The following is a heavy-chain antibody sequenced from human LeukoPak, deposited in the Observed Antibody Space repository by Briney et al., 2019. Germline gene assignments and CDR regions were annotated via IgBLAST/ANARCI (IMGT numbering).Heavy chain of an antibody. J-gene: IGHJ6*02. CDR1: GFTFSSYE. CDR2: ISSSGSTI. CDR3: ARDQETTAYYYYGMDV. V-gene: IGHV3-48*03. D-gene: IGHD1-1*01. Sequence: GGSLRLSCAASGFTFSSYEMNWVRQAPGKGLERVSDISSSGSTIYYADSVKGRFTISRDNAKNSLYLQMNSLRAEDTAVYYCARDQETTAYYYYGMDVWGQGTTVTVSS.